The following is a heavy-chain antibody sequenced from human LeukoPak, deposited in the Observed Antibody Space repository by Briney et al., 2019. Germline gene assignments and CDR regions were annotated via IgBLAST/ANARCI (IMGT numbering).Heavy chain of an antibody. J-gene: IGHJ6*03. CDR2: INHSGST. V-gene: IGHV4-34*01. CDR1: GGSFSGYY. Sequence: SETLSLTCAVYGGSFSGYYWSWIRQPPGKGLEWIGEINHSGSTNYNPSLKSRVTISVDTSKNQFSLKLSSVTAADTAVYYCARHHPYYCSSTSCYTGHYYYYMDVWGKGTTVTVSS. D-gene: IGHD2-2*02. CDR3: ARHHPYYCSSTSCYTGHYYYYMDV.